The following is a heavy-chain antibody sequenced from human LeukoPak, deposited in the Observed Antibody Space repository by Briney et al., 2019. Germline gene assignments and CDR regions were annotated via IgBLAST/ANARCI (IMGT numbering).Heavy chain of an antibody. J-gene: IGHJ6*04. CDR1: GFSFSTYT. CDR2: ISSSRSYI. D-gene: IGHD3-10*02. CDR3: AELGITMIGGV. Sequence: GGSLRLSCAASGFSFSTYTMNWVRQAPGKGLEWVSSISSSRSYIYYADSVKGRFTISRDNAKNSLYLQMNSLRAEDTAVYYCAELGITMIGGVWGKGTTVTISS. V-gene: IGHV3-21*01.